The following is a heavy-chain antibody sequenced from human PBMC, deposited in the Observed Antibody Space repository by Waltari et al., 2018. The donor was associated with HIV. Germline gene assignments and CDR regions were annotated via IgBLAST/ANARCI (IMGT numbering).Heavy chain of an antibody. D-gene: IGHD1-26*01. CDR3: AKDHPVGALGAFDI. J-gene: IGHJ3*02. CDR1: GFPFSRYG. Sequence: QVHLVESGGGVVQPGGSLRLSCAASGFPFSRYGMPWARPAPGKGLEWVAFIRYDGSNKYYADSVKGRFTISRDNSKNTLYLQMNSLRAEDTAVYYCAKDHPVGALGAFDIWGQGTMVTVSS. V-gene: IGHV3-30*02. CDR2: IRYDGSNK.